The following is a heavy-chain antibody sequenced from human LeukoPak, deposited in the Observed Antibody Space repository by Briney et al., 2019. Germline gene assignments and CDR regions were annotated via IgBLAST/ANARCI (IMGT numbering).Heavy chain of an antibody. Sequence: SESLSLTCTVSGGSISSYYWSWIRQPPGKGRAWIGYIHYSGSTNYNPSLKSRVTISADTSKNQFSLKLTSVTAADTAVYYCARSGYYLPFDYWGQGTLVTVSS. V-gene: IGHV4-59*08. CDR1: GGSISSYY. CDR2: IHYSGST. CDR3: ARSGYYLPFDY. J-gene: IGHJ4*02. D-gene: IGHD3-22*01.